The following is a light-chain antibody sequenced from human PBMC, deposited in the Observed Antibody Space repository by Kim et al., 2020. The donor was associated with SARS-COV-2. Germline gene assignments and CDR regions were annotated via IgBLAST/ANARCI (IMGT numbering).Light chain of an antibody. CDR1: SSDVGGYNY. CDR3: SSYTSSSTPYV. V-gene: IGLV2-14*03. J-gene: IGLJ1*01. CDR2: DVS. Sequence: SITSSCTGTSSDVGGYNYVSRDQQHPGKAPKLMIYDVSNRPSGVSNRFSGSKSGNTASLTISGLQAEDEADYYCSSYTSSSTPYVFGTGTKVTVL.